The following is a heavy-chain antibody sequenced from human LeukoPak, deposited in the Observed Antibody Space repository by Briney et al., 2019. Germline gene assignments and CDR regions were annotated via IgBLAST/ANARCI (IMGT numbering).Heavy chain of an antibody. D-gene: IGHD2-15*01. Sequence: GGSLRLSCAASGFTFSSYSMNWVRQAPGKGLEWVSYISSSSSTIYCADSVKGRFTISRDNAKNSLYLQMNSLRAEDTAVYYCARGRGNFDYWGQGTLVTVSS. J-gene: IGHJ4*02. CDR2: ISSSSSTI. CDR3: ARGRGNFDY. CDR1: GFTFSSYS. V-gene: IGHV3-48*01.